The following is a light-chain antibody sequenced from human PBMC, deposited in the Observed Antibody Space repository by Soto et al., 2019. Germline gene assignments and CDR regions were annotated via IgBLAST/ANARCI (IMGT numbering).Light chain of an antibody. CDR3: QQYNSYSRT. CDR1: QGISSY. J-gene: IGKJ1*01. V-gene: IGKV1-8*01. CDR2: AAS. Sequence: IQMTQSPSSVSASTGDRVTITCRASQGISSYLAWYQQKPGKAPKLLIYAASTLQSGVPSRFSGSGSGTEFTLTISSLQPDDFATYYCQQYNSYSRTFGQGTTVDIK.